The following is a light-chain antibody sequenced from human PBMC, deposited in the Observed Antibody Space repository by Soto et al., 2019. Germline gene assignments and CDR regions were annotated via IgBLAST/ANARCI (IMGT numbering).Light chain of an antibody. CDR1: QSVSSY. V-gene: IGKV3-11*01. J-gene: IGKJ1*01. CDR2: DAS. Sequence: ESVLTQVAATLSLSTGEKATLSCRASQSVSSYLAWYQQKPGQAPRLLIYDASNRATGIPARFSGSGSGTDFTLTISSLEPEDFAVYYCQQRSNSWTFGQGTKVDIK. CDR3: QQRSNSWT.